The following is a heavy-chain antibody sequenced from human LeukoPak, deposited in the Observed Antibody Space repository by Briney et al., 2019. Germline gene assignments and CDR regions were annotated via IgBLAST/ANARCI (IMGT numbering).Heavy chain of an antibody. Sequence: PGGSLRLSCAASGFTFDDYGMSWVRQAPGKGLEWVSGINWNGGSTGYADSVKGRFTISRDNAKNSLYLQMNSLRAEDTAVYYCARPYSSSSRYYFDYWGQGTLVTVSS. CDR3: ARPYSSSSRYYFDY. J-gene: IGHJ4*02. V-gene: IGHV3-20*04. CDR2: INWNGGST. D-gene: IGHD6-6*01. CDR1: GFTFDDYG.